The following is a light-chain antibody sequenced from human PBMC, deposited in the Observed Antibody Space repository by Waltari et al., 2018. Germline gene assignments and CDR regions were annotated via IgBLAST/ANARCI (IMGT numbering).Light chain of an antibody. CDR2: GTS. CDR1: QIVTTNY. V-gene: IGKV3-20*01. J-gene: IGKJ3*01. CDR3: QQQDKSLFT. Sequence: IVLTHSPCPLSLSPRARVTLSCRASQIVTTNYLSWCQHKSGQAPWLLIYGTSNRATGIPDRFSGSGSGTVFTLTISRLEPEDFAVYYCQQQDKSLFTFGPGTKVDV.